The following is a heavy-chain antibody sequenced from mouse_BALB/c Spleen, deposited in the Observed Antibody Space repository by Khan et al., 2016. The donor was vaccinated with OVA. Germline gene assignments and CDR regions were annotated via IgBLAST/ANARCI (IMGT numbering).Heavy chain of an antibody. D-gene: IGHD1-1*02. CDR3: AKNRNGYFDD. J-gene: IGHJ2*01. CDR2: IWSGGIT. V-gene: IGHV2-2*02. Sequence: VELVESGPGLVQPSQSLSITCTVSGFSLTNYGVHWVRQSPGKGLEWLGVIWSGGITDYNETFISRLSISKDISKRQVFFKMNSLQANDTAIYYCAKNRNGYFDDWGQGTTLTVSS. CDR1: GFSLTNYG.